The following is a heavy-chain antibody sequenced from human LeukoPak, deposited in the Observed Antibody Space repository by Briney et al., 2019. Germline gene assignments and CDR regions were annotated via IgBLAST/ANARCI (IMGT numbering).Heavy chain of an antibody. Sequence: SETLSLTCTVSGGSISSGYYWGWIRQPPGKGLEWIGSMYHSGDTYYNPSLKSRVTISVDTSKNQLSLKLSSVTAADTAVYYCARSKAHLSTSWYGTWFDPWGQGTLVTVSS. CDR2: MYHSGDT. J-gene: IGHJ5*02. CDR1: GGSISSGYY. CDR3: ARSKAHLSTSWYGTWFDP. V-gene: IGHV4-38-2*02. D-gene: IGHD2-2*01.